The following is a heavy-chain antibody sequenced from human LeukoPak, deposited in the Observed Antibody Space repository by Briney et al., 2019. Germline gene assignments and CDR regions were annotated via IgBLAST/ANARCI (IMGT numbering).Heavy chain of an antibody. D-gene: IGHD6-19*01. V-gene: IGHV4-30-4*01. CDR2: IYYSGST. CDR3: ARDFRSGWCGGFDY. Sequence: SQTLSLTCTVSGGSISRGDYYWSWIRQPPGKGLEWIGYIYYSGSTYYNPSLKSRVTISVDTSKNQFSLKLSSVTAADTAVYYCARDFRSGWCGGFDYWGQGTLVTVSS. J-gene: IGHJ4*02. CDR1: GGSISRGDYY.